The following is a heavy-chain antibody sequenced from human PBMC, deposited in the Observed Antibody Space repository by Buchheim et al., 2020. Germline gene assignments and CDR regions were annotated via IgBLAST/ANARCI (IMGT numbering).Heavy chain of an antibody. CDR3: TRDRGYCAGTSCYHFEY. D-gene: IGHD2-15*01. J-gene: IGHJ4*02. CDR1: GFTFSTYN. Sequence: EVQLVESGGGLVQPGGSLRLSCAASGFTFSTYNMNWVRQAPGRGLEWVSYISSSSTIYYADSVKGRFTISRDNAKNSLYLQMSGLRDEDTAVYYCTRDRGYCAGTSCYHFEYWGQGTL. V-gene: IGHV3-48*02. CDR2: ISSSSTI.